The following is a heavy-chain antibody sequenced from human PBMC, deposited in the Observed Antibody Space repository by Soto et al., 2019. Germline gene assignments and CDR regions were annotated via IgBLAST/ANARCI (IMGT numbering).Heavy chain of an antibody. V-gene: IGHV4-34*01. CDR2: INHSGST. Sequence: SETLSLTCAVYGGSFSCYYWIWIRQPPGKGLEWIGEINHSGSTNYNPSLKSRVTISVDTSKNQFSLKLSSVTAADTAVYYCAREVSYGYRFLDYWGQGTLVTVSS. CDR3: AREVSYGYRFLDY. D-gene: IGHD5-18*01. CDR1: GGSFSCYY. J-gene: IGHJ4*02.